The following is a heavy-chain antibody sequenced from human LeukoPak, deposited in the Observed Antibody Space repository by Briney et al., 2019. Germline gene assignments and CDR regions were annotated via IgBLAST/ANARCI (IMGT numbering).Heavy chain of an antibody. V-gene: IGHV3-11*05. CDR1: GFTFSDYY. CDR2: ITSSGGNT. J-gene: IGHJ4*02. D-gene: IGHD1-26*01. CDR3: AKDLAGSGSNSFDY. Sequence: GGSLTLSCAASGFTFSDYYMAWIRQAPGKGLEWVSFITSSGGNTKYADSVKGRFTISRDNAKNLLYLQMNSLRAEDTAVYYCAKDLAGSGSNSFDYWGQGTLVTLPS.